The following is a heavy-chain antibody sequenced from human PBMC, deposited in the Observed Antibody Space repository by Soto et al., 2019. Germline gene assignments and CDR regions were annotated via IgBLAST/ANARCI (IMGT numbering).Heavy chain of an antibody. CDR3: ARAAGYYYDSSGYRAFDS. V-gene: IGHV4-59*01. J-gene: IGHJ3*02. CDR1: GGSISSYY. CDR2: IYYSGST. D-gene: IGHD3-22*01. Sequence: PLSLTCTVSGGSISSYYWSWIRQPPGKGLEWIGYIYYSGSTNYNPSLKSRVTISVDTSKNQFSLKLSSVTAADTAVYYCARAAGYYYDSSGYRAFDSWGQGTMVTL.